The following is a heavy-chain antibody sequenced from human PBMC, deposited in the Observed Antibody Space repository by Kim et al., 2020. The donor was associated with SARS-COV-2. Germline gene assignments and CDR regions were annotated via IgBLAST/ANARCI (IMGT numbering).Heavy chain of an antibody. D-gene: IGHD3-3*01. J-gene: IGHJ6*02. V-gene: IGHV3-15*01. CDR3: TTDSISCDFLKGCYYYGMDV. Sequence: RFTISRDDSKNTLYLQMNSLKTEDTAVYYCTTDSISCDFLKGCYYYGMDVWGQGTTVTVSS.